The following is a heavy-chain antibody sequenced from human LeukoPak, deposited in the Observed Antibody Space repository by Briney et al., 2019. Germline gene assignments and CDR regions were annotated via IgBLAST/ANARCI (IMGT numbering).Heavy chain of an antibody. Sequence: PSGTLSLTCAISGGSISSSNWWTWVCQPPGKGLEWVGEIYLRGNTNYNPSLESRATISVDESKTQLSLRLESVTAAGTAVYYCARGTITTVTDSWGPGTLVTVSS. V-gene: IGHV4-4*02. CDR2: IYLRGNT. J-gene: IGHJ4*02. CDR1: GGSISSSNW. CDR3: ARGTITTVTDS. D-gene: IGHD4-17*01.